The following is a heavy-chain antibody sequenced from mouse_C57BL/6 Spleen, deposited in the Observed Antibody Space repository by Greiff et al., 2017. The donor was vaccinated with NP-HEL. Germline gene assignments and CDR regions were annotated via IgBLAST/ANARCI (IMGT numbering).Heavy chain of an antibody. D-gene: IGHD1-1*01. CDR1: GYTFTSYT. V-gene: IGHV1-4*01. CDR2: INPSSGYT. Sequence: QVQLQQSGAELARPGASVKMSCKASGYTFTSYTMHWVKQRPGQGLEWIGYINPSSGYTKYNQKFKDKATLTADKSSSTAYMQLSSLTSEDSAVYYCARSGGRSHYYAMDYWGQGTSVTVSS. J-gene: IGHJ4*01. CDR3: ARSGGRSHYYAMDY.